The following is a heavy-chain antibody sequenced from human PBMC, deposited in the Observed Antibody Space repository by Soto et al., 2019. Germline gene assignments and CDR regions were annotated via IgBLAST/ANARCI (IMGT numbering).Heavy chain of an antibody. CDR1: GSLIGSYY. J-gene: IGHJ4*02. CDR2: IYYSGST. Sequence: SETLSLTCTVSGSLIGSYYWSWIRQPPGKGLEWIGYIYYSGSTNYKHSLKSRVTISVDMSRNQISLKLRSVTAADTAVYYWARGGYSAGGYWGKGSLVTFS. CDR3: ARGGYSAGGY. V-gene: IGHV4-59*01. D-gene: IGHD3-22*01.